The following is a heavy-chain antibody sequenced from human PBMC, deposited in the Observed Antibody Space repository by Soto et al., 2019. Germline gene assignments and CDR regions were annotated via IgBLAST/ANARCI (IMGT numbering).Heavy chain of an antibody. CDR3: ARDLGYCSSTSCLVNWFDP. V-gene: IGHV1-2*02. Sequence: ASVKVSCKASGYTFTGCYIHWVRQAPGQGLEWMGWINPNSGGTNYAQKFQGRVTMTRDTSISTAYMELSRLRSDDTAVYYCARDLGYCSSTSCLVNWFDPWGQGTLVTVSS. J-gene: IGHJ5*02. CDR1: GYTFTGCY. D-gene: IGHD2-2*01. CDR2: INPNSGGT.